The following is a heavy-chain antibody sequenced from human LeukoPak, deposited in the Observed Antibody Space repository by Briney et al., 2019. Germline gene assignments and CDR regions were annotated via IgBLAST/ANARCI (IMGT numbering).Heavy chain of an antibody. CDR1: GFTLRNYW. CDR2: IKQDGSEK. CDR3: AREAYCSSTGCKKAPPFDY. D-gene: IGHD2-2*01. V-gene: IGHV3-7*01. Sequence: QPGGSLRLSCASSGFTLRNYWMSWVRRAPGKGLEWVGNIKQDGSEKYYVDSVKGRFTISRDKDKHSLYMQMNSLRAEDTAVYYCAREAYCSSTGCKKAPPFDYWGQGALVTVSS. J-gene: IGHJ4*02.